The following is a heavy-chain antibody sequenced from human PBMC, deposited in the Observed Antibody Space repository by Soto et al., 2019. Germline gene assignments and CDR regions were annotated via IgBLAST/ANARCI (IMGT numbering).Heavy chain of an antibody. CDR1: GLSFHAAG. D-gene: IGHD3-10*01. J-gene: IGHJ6*02. Sequence: EVQLVESGGDLVQPGRSLRLSCAVSGLSFHAAGMHWVRQAPGQGLEWVSGIIWNTGRVGYADSVQGRFTISRDKTKNSLYLQMNSLRGADTALYFCTEDITPGGADVWGQGTRVTVSS. CDR2: IIWNTGRV. V-gene: IGHV3-9*01. CDR3: TEDITPGGADV.